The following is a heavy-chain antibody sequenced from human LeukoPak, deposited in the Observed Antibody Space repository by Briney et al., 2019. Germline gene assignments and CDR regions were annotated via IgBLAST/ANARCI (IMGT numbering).Heavy chain of an antibody. D-gene: IGHD3-22*01. CDR1: GYTFTSYG. CDR2: ISAYNGNT. CDR3: ARGTYYYDSSGYYPPYWFDP. Sequence: ASVKVSCKASGYTFTSYGISWVRQAPGQGLEWMGWISAYNGNTNYAQKLQGRVTMTTDTSTSTAYTELRSLRSDDTAVYYCARGTYYYDSSGYYPPYWFDPWGQGTLVTVSS. V-gene: IGHV1-18*01. J-gene: IGHJ5*02.